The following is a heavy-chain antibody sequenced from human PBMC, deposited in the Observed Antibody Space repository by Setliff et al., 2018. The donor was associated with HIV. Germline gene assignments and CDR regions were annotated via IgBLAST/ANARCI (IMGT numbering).Heavy chain of an antibody. Sequence: ASVKVSCKTSGYTFTAYYIYWVRQAPGHGLELMGRIHPNTGSTNYLQEFQGRVTITRDTSMSTVCMALTGLTSDDTAAYYCAKQGYSDSLYAFDVWGQGTRVTVSS. CDR1: GYTFTAYY. D-gene: IGHD1-26*01. J-gene: IGHJ3*01. V-gene: IGHV1-2*06. CDR2: IHPNTGST. CDR3: AKQGYSDSLYAFDV.